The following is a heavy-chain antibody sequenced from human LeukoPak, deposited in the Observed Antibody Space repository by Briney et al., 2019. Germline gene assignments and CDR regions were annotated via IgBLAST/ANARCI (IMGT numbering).Heavy chain of an antibody. D-gene: IGHD2-2*01. Sequence: SETLSLTCTVSGGSISVYYWTWIRQPPGKGLEWIGYIYPSGSTNYNPSLRSRVTISVDTSTNQFSLRLSSVTAADTAVYYCARYYCTSITCYHFDYWGQGTLVTVSS. J-gene: IGHJ4*02. CDR3: ARYYCTSITCYHFDY. V-gene: IGHV4-4*08. CDR1: GGSISVYY. CDR2: IYPSGST.